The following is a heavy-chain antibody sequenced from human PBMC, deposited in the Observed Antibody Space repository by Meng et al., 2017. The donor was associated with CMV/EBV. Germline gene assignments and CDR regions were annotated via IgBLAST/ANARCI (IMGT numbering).Heavy chain of an antibody. CDR1: GGSFSAYY. D-gene: IGHD1-14*01. J-gene: IGHJ6*02. CDR2: INHSGST. CDR3: ARGLGRKPHYYYYYGMDV. Sequence: SETLSLTCAVYGGSFSAYYWSWIHQPPGKGLEWIGEINHSGSTNYNPSLKSRVTISVDTSKNQFSLKLSSVTAADTAVYYCARGLGRKPHYYYYYGMDVWGQGTTVTVSS. V-gene: IGHV4-34*01.